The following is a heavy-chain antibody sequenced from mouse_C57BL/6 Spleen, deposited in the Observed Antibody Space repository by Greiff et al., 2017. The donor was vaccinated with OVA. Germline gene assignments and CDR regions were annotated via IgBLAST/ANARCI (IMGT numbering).Heavy chain of an antibody. D-gene: IGHD2-3*01. CDR1: GYSFTGYY. V-gene: IGHV1-42*01. CDR2: INPSTGGT. Sequence: VQLKESGPELVKPGASVKISCKASGYSFTGYYMNWVKQSPEKSLEWIGEINPSTGGTTYNQKFKAKATLTVDKSSSTAYMQLKSPTSEDSAVYYCAGGDDYFDYWGQGTTLTVSS. J-gene: IGHJ2*01. CDR3: AGGDDYFDY.